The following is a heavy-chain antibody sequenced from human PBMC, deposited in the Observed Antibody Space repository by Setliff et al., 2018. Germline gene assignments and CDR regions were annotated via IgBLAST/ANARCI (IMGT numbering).Heavy chain of an antibody. D-gene: IGHD3-16*01. V-gene: IGHV4-59*01. CDR2: VYHSGTA. CDR3: ARGGTFRYFDY. J-gene: IGHJ4*02. Sequence: ETLSLTCTVSGGSLGTYYWTLIRQPPGKGLEWIASVYHSGTAYYSPSLKSRVTMSVDTSKNQFSLKLRSVTAADTAVYFCARGGTFRYFDYWGQGTPVTSPQ. CDR1: GGSLGTYY.